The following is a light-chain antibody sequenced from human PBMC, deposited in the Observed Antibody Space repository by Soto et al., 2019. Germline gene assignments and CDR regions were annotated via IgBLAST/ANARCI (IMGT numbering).Light chain of an antibody. Sequence: EIVMTQSPAPLSVSPGERATLSCRASQRVSSNLAWYQQKPGQAPRLLIYGVSTRATGIPARFSGSGSGTEFTLTISSLQSEDSAVYYCQQYKNWLALTFGGGTKVDIK. CDR3: QQYKNWLALT. CDR2: GVS. CDR1: QRVSSN. V-gene: IGKV3-15*01. J-gene: IGKJ4*01.